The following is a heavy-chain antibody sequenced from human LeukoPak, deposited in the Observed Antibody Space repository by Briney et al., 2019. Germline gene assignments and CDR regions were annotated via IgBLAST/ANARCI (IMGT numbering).Heavy chain of an antibody. V-gene: IGHV5-51*01. J-gene: IGHJ3*02. CDR3: ARTKTYRSHAFDI. CDR2: IYPGDSDT. D-gene: IGHD4-11*01. Sequence: GASLQISCKGSGYSFTSYWIGWVRQMPGKGLEWMGIIYPGDSDTRYSPSFQGQVTISADKSISTAYLQWSSLKASDTAMYYCARTKTYRSHAFDIWGQGTMVTVSS. CDR1: GYSFTSYW.